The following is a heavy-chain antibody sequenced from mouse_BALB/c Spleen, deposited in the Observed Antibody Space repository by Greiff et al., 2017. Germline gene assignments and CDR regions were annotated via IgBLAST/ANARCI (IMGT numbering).Heavy chain of an antibody. V-gene: IGHV5-6-4*01. CDR2: ISSGGGST. J-gene: IGHJ3*01. CDR1: GFTFSSYT. Sequence: DVKLVESGGGLVKPGGSLKLSCAASGFTFSSYTMSWVRQTPEKRLEWVATISSGGGSTYYPDTVKGRFTISRDNAKNTLYLQMSSLKSEDTAMYYCARGIKRAWFAYWGQGTLVTVSA. CDR3: ARGIKRAWFAY. D-gene: IGHD2-4*01.